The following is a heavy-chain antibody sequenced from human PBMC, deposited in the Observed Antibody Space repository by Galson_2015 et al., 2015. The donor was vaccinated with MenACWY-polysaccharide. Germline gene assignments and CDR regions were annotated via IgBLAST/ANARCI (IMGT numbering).Heavy chain of an antibody. J-gene: IGHJ5*02. CDR1: GFNFNIHT. D-gene: IGHD6-19*01. CDR2: ISSDGDDK. CDR3: VRDGGGGNGWYWFDL. Sequence: SLRLSCAVAGFNFNIHTMHWVRQAPGKGLEWVALISSDGDDKYYADSVKGRFTISRDNHKNMVFLEMNSLRAEDTAVYYCVRDGGGGNGWYWFDLWGQGTRVTVSS. V-gene: IGHV3-30-3*01.